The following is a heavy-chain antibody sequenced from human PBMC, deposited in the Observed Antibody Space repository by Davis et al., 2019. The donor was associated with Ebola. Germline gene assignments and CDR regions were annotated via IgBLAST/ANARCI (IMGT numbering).Heavy chain of an antibody. J-gene: IGHJ3*02. CDR1: GYSFTSYW. D-gene: IGHD2-8*01. CDR3: GTMCTNGVCSRNFDAFDI. Sequence: GESLKISCKGSGYSFTSYWIGWVRQMPGKGLEWMGIIYPGDSDTRYSPSFQGQVTISADKSISTAYLQWSSLKASDTAMYYCGTMCTNGVCSRNFDAFDIWGQGTMVTVSS. CDR2: IYPGDSDT. V-gene: IGHV5-51*01.